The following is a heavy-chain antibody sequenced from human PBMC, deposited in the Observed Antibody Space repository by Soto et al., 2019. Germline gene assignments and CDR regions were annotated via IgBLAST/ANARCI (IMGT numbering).Heavy chain of an antibody. CDR1: GYTLTDLS. CDR3: ATGLVLRFLEWSSHGRIYGMDV. Sequence: DSVKVSCKVSGYTLTDLSMHWVRQAPGKGLEWMGGFDPEDGETIYAQKFQGRVTMTEDTSTEKAYMELSSLRSEDTAVYYCATGLVLRFLEWSSHGRIYGMDVWGQATTVNVSS. V-gene: IGHV1-24*01. CDR2: FDPEDGET. D-gene: IGHD3-3*01. J-gene: IGHJ6*02.